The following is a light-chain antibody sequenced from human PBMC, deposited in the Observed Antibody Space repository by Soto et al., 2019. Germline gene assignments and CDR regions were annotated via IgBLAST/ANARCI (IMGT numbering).Light chain of an antibody. J-gene: IGKJ4*02. V-gene: IGKV3D-15*01. CDR1: QSVSSN. CDR3: QQYNDWPLT. CDR2: GAS. Sequence: EIAMTPSPATLSVSAGERATLSCRASQSVSSNLAWYQQKPGQAPRLLIFGASTGATGIPARFSGSGSGTEFSLTISSLQSEDFAVYYCQQYNDWPLTFGGGTKVDIK.